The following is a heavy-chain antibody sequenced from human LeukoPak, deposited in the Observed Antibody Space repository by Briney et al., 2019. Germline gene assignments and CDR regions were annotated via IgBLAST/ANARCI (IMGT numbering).Heavy chain of an antibody. CDR1: GFTFSSYW. J-gene: IGHJ6*03. V-gene: IGHV3-21*01. CDR2: ISSSSSYI. Sequence: GGSLRLSCAASGFTFSSYWMSWVRQAPGKGLEWVSSISSSSSYIYYADSVKGRFTISRDNSKNTLYLQMNSLRPVDTAVYYCAKDSGTFWVDYYYMDVWGKGTTVTVSS. CDR3: AKDSGTFWVDYYYMDV. D-gene: IGHD1-26*01.